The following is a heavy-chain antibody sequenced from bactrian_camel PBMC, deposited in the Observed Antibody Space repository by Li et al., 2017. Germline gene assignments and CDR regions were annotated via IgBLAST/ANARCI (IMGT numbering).Heavy chain of an antibody. CDR1: GVTGGFRW. Sequence: HVQLVESGGGSVQAGRSLRLSCVASGVTGGFRWMGWFRQASGKGLEWVAGINPGATAPYYAGAVQGRFTISRDDGKSALHLQLNSLKTEDTATYYCTKDRSYGTRNWVQSTRGQGTQVTVS. CDR3: TKDRSYGTRNWVQST. V-gene: IGHV3S1*01. D-gene: IGHD3*01. CDR2: INPGATAP. J-gene: IGHJ4*01.